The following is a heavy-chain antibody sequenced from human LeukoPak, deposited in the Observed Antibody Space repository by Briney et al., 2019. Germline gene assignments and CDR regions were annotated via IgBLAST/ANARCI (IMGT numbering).Heavy chain of an antibody. D-gene: IGHD2-15*01. CDR3: ARPPIRYCSAGTCYSHFDT. J-gene: IGHJ4*02. V-gene: IGHV4-61*01. Sequence: SETLSLTCSVSGGSVSSGSYYWNWIRQPPGKGLEWIGYIYYSGSTNYNPSLQSRVTISVDTSRNQFSLKLSSVTAADTAMYYCARPPIRYCSAGTCYSHFDTWGQGTLVTVSS. CDR1: GGSVSSGSYY. CDR2: IYYSGST.